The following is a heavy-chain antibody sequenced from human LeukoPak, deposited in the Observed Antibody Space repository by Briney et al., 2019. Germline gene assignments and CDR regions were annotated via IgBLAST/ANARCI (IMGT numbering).Heavy chain of an antibody. V-gene: IGHV3-74*01. CDR1: GFTFSSYS. CDR2: IDVAGTNT. CDR3: ARSVQRDFYD. Sequence: GGSLRLSCAASGFTFSSYSMNWVRRGPGKGLVWVSRIDVAGTNTNYADSVKGRFTISRDNAKNTLYLQMNSLRAEDTAVYYCARSVQRDFYDWGQGALVTVSS. J-gene: IGHJ4*02.